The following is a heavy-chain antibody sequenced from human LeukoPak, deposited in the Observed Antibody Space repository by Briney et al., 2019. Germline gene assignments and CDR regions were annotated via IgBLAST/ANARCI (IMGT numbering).Heavy chain of an antibody. V-gene: IGHV3-48*02. D-gene: IGHD3-10*01. CDR1: GFTFSSYS. J-gene: IGHJ4*02. Sequence: GGSLRLSCAASGFTFSSYSMNWVRQAPGKGLEWVSYISSSSTIYYADSVKGRFTISRDNAKNSLYLQMNSLRDEDTAVYYCNRGVITDYWGQGTLVTVSS. CDR3: NRGVITDY. CDR2: ISSSSTI.